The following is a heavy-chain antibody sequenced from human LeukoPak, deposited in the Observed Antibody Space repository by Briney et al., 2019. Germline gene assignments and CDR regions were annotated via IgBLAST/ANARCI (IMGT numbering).Heavy chain of an antibody. J-gene: IGHJ1*01. D-gene: IGHD3-22*01. CDR2: ITPNADRT. Sequence: GGSLRLSCAASGFTLGSYGMSWVRQAPRKGLEWVSFITPNADRTSYADSVEGRFTISRDNPRNTLYMQMNSLRDEDTALYYCAIMHGYYDGSGYWVQWGQGTLVTVSS. CDR1: GFTLGSYG. V-gene: IGHV3-23*01. CDR3: AIMHGYYDGSGYWVQ.